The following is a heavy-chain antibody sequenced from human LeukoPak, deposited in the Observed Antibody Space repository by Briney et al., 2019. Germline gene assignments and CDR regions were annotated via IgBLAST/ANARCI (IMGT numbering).Heavy chain of an antibody. V-gene: IGHV4-4*02. Sequence: SGTLSLTCGVSGDSVSSGNYWNWVRQPPGKGLDWIGDIYQSGITNYSPSLKSRVTMSVDKSKNEFSLKLDPVTAADTAVYYCARDPRPRGGWFYFDYWARESWSPSPQ. D-gene: IGHD6-19*01. J-gene: IGHJ4*02. CDR3: ARDPRPRGGWFYFDY. CDR2: IYQSGIT. CDR1: GDSVSSGNY.